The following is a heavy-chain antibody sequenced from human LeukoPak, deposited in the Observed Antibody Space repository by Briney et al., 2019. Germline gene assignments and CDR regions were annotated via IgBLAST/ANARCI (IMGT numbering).Heavy chain of an antibody. D-gene: IGHD1-26*01. J-gene: IGHJ1*01. CDR2: INPNSGGT. CDR1: GYTFTGHY. V-gene: IGHV1-2*02. CDR3: ARVSGSYRLEYFQH. Sequence: ASVKVSCKASGYTFTGHYMHWVRQAPGQGLEWMGWINPNSGGTNYAQKFQGRVTMTRDTSISTAYMELSRLRSDDTAVCYCARVSGSYRLEYFQHWGQGTLVTVSS.